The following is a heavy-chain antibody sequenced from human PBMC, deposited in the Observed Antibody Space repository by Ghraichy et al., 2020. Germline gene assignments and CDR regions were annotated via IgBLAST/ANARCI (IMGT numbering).Heavy chain of an antibody. Sequence: GGSLRLSCAASGFTFDDYAMHWVRQAPGKGLEWVSGISWNSGSIGYADSVKGRFTISRDNAKNSLYLQMNSLRAEDTALYYCAVFLGGLDYWGQGTLVTVSS. V-gene: IGHV3-9*01. J-gene: IGHJ4*02. D-gene: IGHD1-26*01. CDR1: GFTFDDYA. CDR2: ISWNSGSI. CDR3: AVFLGGLDY.